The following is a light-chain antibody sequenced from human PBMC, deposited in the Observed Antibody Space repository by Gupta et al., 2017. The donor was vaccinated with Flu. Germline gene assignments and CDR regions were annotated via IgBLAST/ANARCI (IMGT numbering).Light chain of an antibody. V-gene: IGLV1-44*01. CDR2: GDN. J-gene: IGLJ3*02. Sequence: QSVLPQPPSASGTPGQRVTISCSGSSSNLGSNTVAWYQQLPGTAPKLLIYGDNQRPSGVPDRFSGSKSGTSASLAISGLQAEDEVDYYCAAWDDSLNGWVFGGGTKLTVL. CDR1: SSNLGSNT. CDR3: AAWDDSLNGWV.